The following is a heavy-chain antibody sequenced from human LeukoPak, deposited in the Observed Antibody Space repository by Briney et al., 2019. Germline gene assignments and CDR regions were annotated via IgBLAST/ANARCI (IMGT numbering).Heavy chain of an antibody. CDR1: GGSVGSSDSY. J-gene: IGHJ4*02. Sequence: SETLSLTCTVSGGSVGSSDSYWVWVRQPPGKGLEWIGEINHSGSTNYNPSLKGRVTISVDTSKNQFSLKLSSVTAADTAVYYCARGRITMVRGGHTRSHLKRAPFDYWGQGTLVTVSS. D-gene: IGHD3-10*01. CDR2: INHSGST. V-gene: IGHV4-39*07. CDR3: ARGRITMVRGGHTRSHLKRAPFDY.